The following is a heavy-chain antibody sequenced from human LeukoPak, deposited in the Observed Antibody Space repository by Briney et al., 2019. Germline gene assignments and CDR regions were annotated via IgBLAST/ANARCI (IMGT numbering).Heavy chain of an antibody. CDR1: GFTFSDYY. D-gene: IGHD2-21*02. CDR2: ISSSGSTI. Sequence: GGSLRVSCAASGFTFSDYYMSWIRQAPGKGLEWVSYISSSGSTIYYADSVKGRFTISRDNAKNSLYLQMNSLRAEDTAVYYCARDPPYCGGDCYKDYWGQGTLVTVSS. CDR3: ARDPPYCGGDCYKDY. V-gene: IGHV3-11*01. J-gene: IGHJ4*02.